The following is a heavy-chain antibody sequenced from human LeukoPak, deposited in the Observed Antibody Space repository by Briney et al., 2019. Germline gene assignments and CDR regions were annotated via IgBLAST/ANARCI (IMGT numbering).Heavy chain of an antibody. Sequence: PSETLSLTCAVYGGSFSGYYWSWIRQPPGKGLEWIGEINHSGSTNYNPSLKSRVTISVDTSKNQFSLKLSSVTAADTAVYYCARAELIVVVPAASTWFDPWGQGTLVTVSS. CDR2: INHSGST. J-gene: IGHJ5*02. CDR3: ARAELIVVVPAASTWFDP. CDR1: GGSFSGYY. V-gene: IGHV4-34*01. D-gene: IGHD2-2*01.